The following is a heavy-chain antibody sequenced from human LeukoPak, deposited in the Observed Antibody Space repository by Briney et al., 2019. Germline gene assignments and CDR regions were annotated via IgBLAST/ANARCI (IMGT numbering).Heavy chain of an antibody. D-gene: IGHD3-22*01. CDR1: GVTFSSYA. V-gene: IGHV3-30-3*01. CDR3: ARNYDSSGYYFDY. Sequence: GGSLRLSCAVTGVTFSSYAMHWVRQAPGKGLEWVAVISYDGSNKYYADSVKARFTISRDNSKNTLYLQMNSLRAEDTAVYYCARNYDSSGYYFDYWGQGTLVTVSS. J-gene: IGHJ4*02. CDR2: ISYDGSNK.